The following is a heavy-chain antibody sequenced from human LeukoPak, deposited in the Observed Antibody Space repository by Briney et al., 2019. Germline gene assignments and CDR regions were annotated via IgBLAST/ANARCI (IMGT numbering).Heavy chain of an antibody. CDR2: ISAYNGNT. V-gene: IGHV1-18*04. D-gene: IGHD6-6*01. CDR3: AINPLIQYSSPRDY. Sequence: RWASVKVSCKASGYTFTGYYMHWVRQAPGQGLEWMGWISAYNGNTNYAQKLQGRVTTTTDTSTSTAYMELRSLRSDDTAVYYCAINPLIQYSSPRDYWGQGTLVTVSS. CDR1: GYTFTGYY. J-gene: IGHJ4*02.